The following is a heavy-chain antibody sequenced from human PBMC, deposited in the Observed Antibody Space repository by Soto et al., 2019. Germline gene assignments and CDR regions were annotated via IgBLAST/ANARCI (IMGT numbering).Heavy chain of an antibody. Sequence: SQTLSLTCAISGYSVSSNSAAWNWIRQSPSRGLEWLGRTYYRSKWYNDYAVSVKSRITINPDTSKNQFSLQLNYVTPEDKALYYCARQPKLLYRSRTRASHERTRNWFDPCGQGHLVTVSP. D-gene: IGHD2-2*02. CDR2: TYYRSKWYN. V-gene: IGHV6-1*01. J-gene: IGHJ5*02. CDR1: GYSVSSNSAA. CDR3: ARQPKLLYRSRTRASHERTRNWFDP.